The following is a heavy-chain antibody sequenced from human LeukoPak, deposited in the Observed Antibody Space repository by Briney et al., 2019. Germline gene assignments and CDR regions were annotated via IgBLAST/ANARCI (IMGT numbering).Heavy chain of an antibody. CDR2: IDPSGGST. CDR3: ARGDGDSDSNGVLMGWFDP. CDR1: GYTFTAYY. J-gene: IGHJ5*02. Sequence: GASVKVSCKASGYTFTAYYMHRVRQAPGQGLEWMGVIDPSGGSTSYAQRFQDRVTMTSDTSTSTVYMELSSLGSEDTAVYYCARGDGDSDSNGVLMGWFDPWGQGTLVTVSS. V-gene: IGHV1-46*01. D-gene: IGHD3-22*01.